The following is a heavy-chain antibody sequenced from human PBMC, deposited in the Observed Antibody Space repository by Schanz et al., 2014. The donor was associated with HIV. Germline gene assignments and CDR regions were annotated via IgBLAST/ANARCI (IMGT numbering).Heavy chain of an antibody. Sequence: QVQLVESGGGLVKPGGSLRLSCAASGFTFSNYAMHWVRQAPGKGLEWVAVISYDGSNKYYADSVKGRFTISRDNSKNTLYLQMNSLRAEDTAVYYCARAKITDYYDSNGLDYWGQGTLVTVSS. D-gene: IGHD3-22*01. CDR2: ISYDGSNK. V-gene: IGHV3-30-3*01. CDR1: GFTFSNYA. CDR3: ARAKITDYYDSNGLDY. J-gene: IGHJ4*02.